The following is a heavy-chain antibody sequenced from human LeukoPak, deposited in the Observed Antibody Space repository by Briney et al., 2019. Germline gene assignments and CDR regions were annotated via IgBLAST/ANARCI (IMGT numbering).Heavy chain of an antibody. CDR1: GFTFSSYW. Sequence: GGSLRLSCAASGFTFSSYWMSWVRQAPGKGLEGVANIKQDGSEKYYVDSVKGRFTISRDNAKNSLYLQMNSLRAEDTAVYYCARDPGFWTRPAYFDYWGQGTLVTVSS. J-gene: IGHJ4*02. CDR2: IKQDGSEK. D-gene: IGHD3/OR15-3a*01. CDR3: ARDPGFWTRPAYFDY. V-gene: IGHV3-7*01.